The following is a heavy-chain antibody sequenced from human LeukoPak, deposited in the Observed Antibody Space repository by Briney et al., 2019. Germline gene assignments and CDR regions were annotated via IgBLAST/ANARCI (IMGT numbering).Heavy chain of an antibody. V-gene: IGHV4-30-2*01. J-gene: IGHJ4*02. CDR1: GGSISSGGYS. D-gene: IGHD4-17*01. CDR2: IYHSGST. Sequence: PSQTLSLTCAVSGGSISSGGYSWSWIRQPPGKGLEWIGYIYHSGSTYYNPSLKSRVTISVDRSKNQFSLKLSSVTAADTAVYYCARGDGDYGGLGYWGQGTLATVSS. CDR3: ARGDGDYGGLGY.